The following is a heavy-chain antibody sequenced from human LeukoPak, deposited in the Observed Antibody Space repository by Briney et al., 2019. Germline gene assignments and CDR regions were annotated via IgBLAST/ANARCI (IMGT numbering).Heavy chain of an antibody. Sequence: GSSVKVSCKTSGYPFTTWEINWVRQAAGQGLEWMGWVHPNSGNTAYAQKFQGRVTMTRDTSISTAYMELSGLRCDDTAVYFCARGPRNDPWGQGTLVTVSP. CDR3: ARGPRNDP. V-gene: IGHV1-8*01. D-gene: IGHD1-14*01. CDR2: VHPNSGNT. J-gene: IGHJ5*02. CDR1: GYPFTTWE.